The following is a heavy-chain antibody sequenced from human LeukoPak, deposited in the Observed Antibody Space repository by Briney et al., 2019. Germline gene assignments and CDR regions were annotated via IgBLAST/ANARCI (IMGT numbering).Heavy chain of an antibody. V-gene: IGHV1-8*02. CDR3: ARGRTMVRGVLNP. CDR2: MNPNSGNT. Sequence: ASVKVSCKASGYTFNSHGISWVRQAPGQGLEWMGWMNPNSGNTGYAQKFQGRVTMTRNTSISTAYMELSSLRSEDTAVYYCARGRTMVRGVLNPWGQGTLVTVSS. D-gene: IGHD3-10*01. CDR1: GYTFNSHG. J-gene: IGHJ5*02.